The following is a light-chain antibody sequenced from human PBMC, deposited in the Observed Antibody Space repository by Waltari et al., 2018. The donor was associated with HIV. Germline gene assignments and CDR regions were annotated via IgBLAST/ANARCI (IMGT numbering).Light chain of an antibody. Sequence: DIEMTQSPSSVSASVGARVNITCRASHDIGSWLGWYQQRPGEAPNLLIYAAFNLQRGVPSRFAGSGSGTDFTLTITSLQSEDLGIYYCQQAHSVPLTFGPGTKVAVK. CDR3: QQAHSVPLT. CDR1: HDIGSW. J-gene: IGKJ3*01. V-gene: IGKV1-12*01. CDR2: AAF.